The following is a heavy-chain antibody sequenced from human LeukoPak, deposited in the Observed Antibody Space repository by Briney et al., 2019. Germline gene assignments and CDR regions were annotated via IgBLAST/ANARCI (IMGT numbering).Heavy chain of an antibody. J-gene: IGHJ3*02. Sequence: GGSLRLSCAGSGFTFSSYAMTWVRQAPGKGLEWVSTISDSGDNTYYADSVKGRFTISRDNSKNTLYLQMSSLRAEDTAVYYCARRIGRGLAFDIWGQGTMVTVSS. V-gene: IGHV3-23*01. CDR2: ISDSGDNT. CDR1: GFTFSSYA. D-gene: IGHD2-21*01. CDR3: ARRIGRGLAFDI.